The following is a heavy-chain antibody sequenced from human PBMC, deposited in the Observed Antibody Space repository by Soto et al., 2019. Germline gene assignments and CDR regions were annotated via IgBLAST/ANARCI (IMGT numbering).Heavy chain of an antibody. V-gene: IGHV1-2*04. J-gene: IGHJ6*02. CDR3: ARERPSYYDILTAEPYGMDV. CDR2: INPNSGGT. D-gene: IGHD3-9*01. CDR1: GYTFTGYY. Sequence: ASVKVSCKASGYTFTGYYMHWVRQAPGQGLEWMGWINPNSGGTNYAQKFQGWVTMTRDTSISTAYMELSRLRSDDTAVDYCARERPSYYDILTAEPYGMDVWGQGTTVTVSS.